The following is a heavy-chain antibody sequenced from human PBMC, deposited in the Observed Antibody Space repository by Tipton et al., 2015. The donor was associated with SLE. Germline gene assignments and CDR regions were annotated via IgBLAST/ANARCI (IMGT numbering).Heavy chain of an antibody. CDR3: AKAGEQWFFDP. D-gene: IGHD6-19*01. V-gene: IGHV3-11*05. J-gene: IGHJ5*02. CDR1: GFTFSDYY. Sequence: SLRLSCAASGFTFSDYYMSWIRQAPGKGLEWVSYISSSSSYTNYADSVKGRFTISRDNAKNSLYLQMNSLRAEDTAVYYCAKAGEQWFFDPWGQGTLVTVSS. CDR2: ISSSSSYT.